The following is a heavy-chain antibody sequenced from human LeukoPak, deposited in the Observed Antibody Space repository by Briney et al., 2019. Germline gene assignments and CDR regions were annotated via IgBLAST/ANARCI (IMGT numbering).Heavy chain of an antibody. V-gene: IGHV3-20*04. CDR3: ARRSAGVSGSYRRVGAFDI. Sequence: GGSLRLSCAASGLTVSSRYMSWVRQAPGKGLEWVSGINWNGGSTGYADSVKGRFTISRDNAKNSLYLQMNSLRAEDTALYYCARRSAGVSGSYRRVGAFDIWGQGTMVTVSS. D-gene: IGHD1-26*01. CDR2: INWNGGST. J-gene: IGHJ3*02. CDR1: GLTVSSRY.